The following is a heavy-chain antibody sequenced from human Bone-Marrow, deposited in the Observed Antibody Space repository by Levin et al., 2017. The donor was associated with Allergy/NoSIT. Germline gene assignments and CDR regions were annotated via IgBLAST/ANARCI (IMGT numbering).Heavy chain of an antibody. CDR2: IFSNDAK. V-gene: IGHV2-26*01. J-gene: IGHJ5*01. CDR3: ARIRITVAGWFDS. CDR1: GFSLDNVRMG. Sequence: TLSLTCTVSGFSLDNVRMGVGWIRQPPGKALEWLGNIFSNDAKTYSSSLKTRLTISRDTSKSQVVLTMTNVDPADTATYFCARIRITVAGWFDSWGQGTLVIVSS. D-gene: IGHD6-19*01.